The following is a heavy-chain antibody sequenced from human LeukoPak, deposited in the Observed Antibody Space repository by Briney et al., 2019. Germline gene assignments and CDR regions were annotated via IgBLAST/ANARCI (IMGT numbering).Heavy chain of an antibody. CDR2: IHPNSGGT. V-gene: IGHV1-2*02. J-gene: IGHJ4*02. CDR1: GYDFSGYY. Sequence: ASVKVSCKASGYDFSGYYMHWVRQAPGQGLEWMGWIHPNSGGTTYAQKFQGRVTMTRDTSISTAYMELSSLRSEDTAVYYCARTYYYDSSGYGPLWYWGQGTLVTVSS. CDR3: ARTYYYDSSGYGPLWY. D-gene: IGHD3-22*01.